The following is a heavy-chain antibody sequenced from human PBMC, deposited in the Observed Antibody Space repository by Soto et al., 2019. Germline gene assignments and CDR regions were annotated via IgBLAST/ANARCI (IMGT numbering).Heavy chain of an antibody. J-gene: IGHJ4*02. CDR2: IKSKTDGGTT. V-gene: IGHV3-15*07. Sequence: EVQLVESGGGLVKPGGSLRLSCAASGFTFSNAWMNWVRQAPGKGLEWVGRIKSKTDGGTTDYAAPVKGRFTISRHDSKNTRYLQMNSWETEEPAVYYCTSYSSTWSRFGYWGQGTLVTVSS. D-gene: IGHD6-13*01. CDR3: TSYSSTWSRFGY. CDR1: GFTFSNAW.